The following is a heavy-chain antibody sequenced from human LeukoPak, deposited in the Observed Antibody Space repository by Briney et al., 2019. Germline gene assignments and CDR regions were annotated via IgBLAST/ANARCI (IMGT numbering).Heavy chain of an antibody. CDR1: GFTFSNFA. D-gene: IGHD6-13*01. CDR2: IVGSSST. CDR3: ARIGAGSSRDY. Sequence: KAGGSLRPSCAASGFTFSNFAMTWVRQAPGKGLEWVSSIVGSSSTYYADSLKGRFTISRDNARNSLYLQMNSLRAEDTAVYYCARIGAGSSRDYWGQGTLVTVSS. V-gene: IGHV3-21*01. J-gene: IGHJ4*02.